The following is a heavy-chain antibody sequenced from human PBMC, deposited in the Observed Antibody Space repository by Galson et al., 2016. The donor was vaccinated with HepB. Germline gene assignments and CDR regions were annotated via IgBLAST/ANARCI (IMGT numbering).Heavy chain of an antibody. CDR2: INHSGST. CDR1: GGSFSGYY. D-gene: IGHD5-12*01. Sequence: LSLTCAVYGGSFSGYYWSWIRQPPGKGLEWIGEINHSGSTNYNPSLKSRVTISVDTSKNQFSLKLSSVTAAATAVYYCATSSRGYSGYAVNWFDPWGQGTLVTVSS. V-gene: IGHV4-34*01. CDR3: ATSSRGYSGYAVNWFDP. J-gene: IGHJ5*02.